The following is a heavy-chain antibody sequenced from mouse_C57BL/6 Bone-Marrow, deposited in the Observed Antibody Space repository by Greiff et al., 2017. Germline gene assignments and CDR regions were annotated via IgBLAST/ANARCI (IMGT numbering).Heavy chain of an antibody. J-gene: IGHJ4*01. Sequence: EVKLEESGEGLVKPGGSLKLSCAASGSTFSSYAMSWVRQTPEKRLEWVAYISSGGDYIYYADTVKGRFTISRDNARNTLYLQMSSLKSEDTAMYYCTRASNFYAMDYWGQATSVTVSS. CDR2: ISSGGDYI. CDR1: GSTFSSYA. V-gene: IGHV5-9-1*02. CDR3: TRASNFYAMDY.